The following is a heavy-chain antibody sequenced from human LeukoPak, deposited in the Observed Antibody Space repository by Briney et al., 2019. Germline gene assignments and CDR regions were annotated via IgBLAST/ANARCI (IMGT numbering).Heavy chain of an antibody. J-gene: IGHJ4*02. CDR1: GFTFSSYA. Sequence: GGSLRLSCAASGFTFSSYAMSWVRQAPGKGLEWVSAISGSGGSTYYADSVKGRFTISRDNSKNTLYLQMNSLRAEDTAVYYCAKAGSSGWYVSLADYWGQGILVTVSS. V-gene: IGHV3-23*01. CDR3: AKAGSSGWYVSLADY. CDR2: ISGSGGST. D-gene: IGHD6-19*01.